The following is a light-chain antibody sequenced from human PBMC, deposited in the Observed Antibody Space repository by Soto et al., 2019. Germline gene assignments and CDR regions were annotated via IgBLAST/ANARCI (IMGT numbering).Light chain of an antibody. CDR2: GAS. CDR1: QSVSKY. Sequence: EIVLTQSPGTLALSPGEGATLSCRASQSVSKYLAWYQQKPGQAPRLLIYGASSRATGIPDSFSGSGSGTDFTLTISRLELEDFAVYYCQQYGGSPQTFGQGTKVEIK. J-gene: IGKJ1*01. CDR3: QQYGGSPQT. V-gene: IGKV3-20*01.